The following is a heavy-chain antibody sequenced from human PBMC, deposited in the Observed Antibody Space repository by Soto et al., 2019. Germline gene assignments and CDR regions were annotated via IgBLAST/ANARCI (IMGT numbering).Heavy chain of an antibody. CDR3: TTDRSEVVPAGSLYYGMDV. J-gene: IGHJ6*02. CDR2: IKSKTDGGTT. D-gene: IGHD2-2*01. CDR1: GFTFSNAW. V-gene: IGHV3-15*01. Sequence: GGSLRLSCAASGFTFSNAWMSWVRQAPGKGLEWVGRIKSKTDGGTTDYAAPVKGRFTISRDDSKNTLYLQMNSLKTEDTAVYYCTTDRSEVVPAGSLYYGMDVWGQGTTVTVSS.